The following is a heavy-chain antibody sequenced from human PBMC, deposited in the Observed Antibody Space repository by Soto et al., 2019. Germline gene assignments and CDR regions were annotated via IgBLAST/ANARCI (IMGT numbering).Heavy chain of an antibody. D-gene: IGHD5-18*01. V-gene: IGHV3-15*01. J-gene: IGHJ4*02. Sequence: GGSLRLSCAASGFTFSNAWMSWVRQAPGKGLEWVGRIKSKTDGGTTDYAAPVKGRFTISRDDSKNTLYLQMNSLKTEDTAVYYCTTDKADTAMVEDYWGQGTLVTVSS. CDR3: TTDKADTAMVEDY. CDR2: IKSKTDGGTT. CDR1: GFTFSNAW.